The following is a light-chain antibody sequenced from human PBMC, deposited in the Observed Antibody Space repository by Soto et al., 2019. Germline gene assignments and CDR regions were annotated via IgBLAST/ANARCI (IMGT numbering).Light chain of an antibody. Sequence: EVVVSKSLAALSLSPGEGATFSCMASQGIGISLAWYQHKPGQTPSLLIYDASTRATGVPARFSGSGSGTDFTLTISSLEPEDLRVYYCLHRMNWPLTFGQGTRLEIK. CDR2: DAS. CDR1: QGIGIS. CDR3: LHRMNWPLT. V-gene: IGKV3D-11*01. J-gene: IGKJ5*01.